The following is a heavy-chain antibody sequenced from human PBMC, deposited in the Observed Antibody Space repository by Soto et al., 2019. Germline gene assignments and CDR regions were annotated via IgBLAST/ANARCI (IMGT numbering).Heavy chain of an antibody. J-gene: IGHJ6*02. CDR1: GYTFTSYY. Sequence: ASVKVSYTASGYTFTSYYMHWVRQAPGQGLEWMGIINPSGGSTSYAQKFQGRVTMTRDTSTSTVYMELSSLRSEDTAVYYCSIESKDGNGKYYYGMDVWGQRISV. CDR3: SIESKDGNGKYYYGMDV. D-gene: IGHD2-8*01. CDR2: INPSGGST. V-gene: IGHV1-46*01.